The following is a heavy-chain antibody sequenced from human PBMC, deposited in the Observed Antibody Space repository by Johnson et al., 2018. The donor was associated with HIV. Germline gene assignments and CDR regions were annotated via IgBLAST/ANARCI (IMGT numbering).Heavy chain of an antibody. CDR3: AKDTRSSSGLGAFDI. V-gene: IGHV3-33*06. Sequence: QMQLVESGGGVVQPGRSLRLSCAASGFTFSRYGMHWVRQAPGKGLEWVAVLWYDGSNKYYADSVKGRFTNSRDNSKNTLYLQMNSLRAEDTAVYYCAKDTRSSSGLGAFDIWGQGTMVTVSS. CDR2: LWYDGSNK. CDR1: GFTFSRYG. J-gene: IGHJ3*02. D-gene: IGHD6-6*01.